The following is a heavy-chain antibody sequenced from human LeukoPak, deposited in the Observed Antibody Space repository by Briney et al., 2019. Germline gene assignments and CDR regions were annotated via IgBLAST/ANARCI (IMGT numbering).Heavy chain of an antibody. V-gene: IGHV7-4-1*02. CDR1: GYTFTSYA. D-gene: IGHD3-22*01. Sequence: EASVKVSCKASGYTFTSYAMNWVRQAPGQGLEWMGWINTNTGNPTYAQGFTGRFVFSLDTSVSTAYLQISSLKAEDTAVYYCARILDSSSYYNGFDYWGQGTLVTVSS. CDR2: INTNTGNP. CDR3: ARILDSSSYYNGFDY. J-gene: IGHJ4*02.